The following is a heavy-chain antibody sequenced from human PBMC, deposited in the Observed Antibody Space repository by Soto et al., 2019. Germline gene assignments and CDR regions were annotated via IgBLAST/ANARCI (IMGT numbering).Heavy chain of an antibody. CDR2: IVVGSGNT. J-gene: IGHJ6*02. D-gene: IGHD2-2*01. Sequence: ASVKVSCKASGFTFTSSAVQWVRQARGQRLEWIGWIVVGSGNTNYAQKFQERVTVTRDMSTSTAYMELSSLRSEDTAVYYCAALGYCSSTSCYRVGAYYYYGMDVWGQGTAVTVSS. CDR1: GFTFTSSA. CDR3: AALGYCSSTSCYRVGAYYYYGMDV. V-gene: IGHV1-58*01.